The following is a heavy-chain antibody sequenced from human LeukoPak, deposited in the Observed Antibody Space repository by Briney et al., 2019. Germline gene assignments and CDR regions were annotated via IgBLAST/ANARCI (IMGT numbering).Heavy chain of an antibody. V-gene: IGHV3-23*01. J-gene: IGHJ4*02. D-gene: IGHD5/OR15-5a*01. CDR1: GISLSNYA. CDR3: SY. CDR2: IGDSGATT. Sequence: GGSLRLSCVVSGISLSNYAMTWVRQAPGKGLEWVSDIGDSGATTYYADSVKGRFTISRDNSKNTLYLQMSSLRAEDTAVYYLSYWGQGTLVTVSS.